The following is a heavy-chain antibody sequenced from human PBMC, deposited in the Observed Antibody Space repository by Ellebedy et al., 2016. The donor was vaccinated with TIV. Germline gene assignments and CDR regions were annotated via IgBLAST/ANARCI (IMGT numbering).Heavy chain of an antibody. Sequence: SVKVSXXASGGTFSSYAISWVRQAPGQGLEWMGGIIPIFGTANYAQKFQGRVTITADESTSTAYMELSSLRSEDTAVYYCARGRILTGYYIPLYYYGMDVWGQGTTVTVSS. CDR3: ARGRILTGYYIPLYYYGMDV. V-gene: IGHV1-69*13. CDR1: GGTFSSYA. CDR2: IIPIFGTA. J-gene: IGHJ6*02. D-gene: IGHD3-9*01.